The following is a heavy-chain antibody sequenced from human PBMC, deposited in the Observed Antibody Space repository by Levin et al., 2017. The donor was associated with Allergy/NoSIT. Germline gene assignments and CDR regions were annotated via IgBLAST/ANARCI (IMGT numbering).Heavy chain of an antibody. V-gene: IGHV3-21*01. CDR1: GFTFSTYT. Sequence: GGSLRLSCAASGFTFSTYTINWVRQAPGKGLEWVSSITSRNYIYYTDSVKGRFTISRDNAKNSLDLQMDSLRAEDTAVYYCARDVGGYCNGGNCFLGYMDVWGKGTTVTVSS. CDR2: ITSRNYI. J-gene: IGHJ6*03. D-gene: IGHD2-15*01. CDR3: ARDVGGYCNGGNCFLGYMDV.